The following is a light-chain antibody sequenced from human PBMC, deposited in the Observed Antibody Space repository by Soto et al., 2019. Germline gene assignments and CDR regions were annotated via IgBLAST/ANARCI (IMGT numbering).Light chain of an antibody. CDR2: GAF. V-gene: IGKV3-20*01. J-gene: IGKJ2*01. Sequence: EIVLTQSPGTLSLSPGERATLSCRASQSVSSSYLAWYQQKPGQAPTRLMYGAFNRATGIPDRFSGSGSGTDFTLTISRLEPEDFAVYYCQQYGSSLYTFGQGTKLEIK. CDR1: QSVSSSY. CDR3: QQYGSSLYT.